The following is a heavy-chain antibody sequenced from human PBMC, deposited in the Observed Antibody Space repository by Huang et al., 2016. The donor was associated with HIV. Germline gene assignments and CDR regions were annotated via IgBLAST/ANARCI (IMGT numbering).Heavy chain of an antibody. J-gene: IGHJ4*02. V-gene: IGHV4-39*02. CDR2: MHYGGST. D-gene: IGHD3-22*01. CDR1: FASISGHSKY. Sequence: LLLRESGSGLVKTSETMSLSCTVAFASISGHSKYWTWVRQSPGTGRAWIASMHYGGSTYYSPSLKSRFSMSVDTSHNQHFSLTLASVTAADTAVYFCASGPVIVSISRFYFEQWGPGILVTVS. CDR3: ASGPVIVSISRFYFEQ.